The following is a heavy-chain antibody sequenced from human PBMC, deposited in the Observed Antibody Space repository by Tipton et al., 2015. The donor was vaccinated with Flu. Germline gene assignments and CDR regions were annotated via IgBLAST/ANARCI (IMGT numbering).Heavy chain of an antibody. J-gene: IGHJ3*02. CDR1: GGSISSYY. Sequence: TLSLTCTVSGGSISSYYWSWIRQPPGKGLEWIGYIYYSGSTNYNPSLKSRVTISVDTSRNQFSLKLSSVTAADTAVYYCARDRESGSYSPGDAFDIWGQGKMVTVSS. D-gene: IGHD1-26*01. CDR2: IYYSGST. V-gene: IGHV4-59*01. CDR3: ARDRESGSYSPGDAFDI.